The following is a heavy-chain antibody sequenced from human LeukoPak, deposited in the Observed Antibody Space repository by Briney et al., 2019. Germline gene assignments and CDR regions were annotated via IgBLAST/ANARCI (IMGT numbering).Heavy chain of an antibody. CDR2: IGGDGSVT. J-gene: IGHJ4*01. CDR3: ARHSSSSGGASYYLDY. D-gene: IGHD6-6*01. CDR1: GFSLRNYW. Sequence: GSLRLSCAASGFSLRNYWMHWGRQVPGKRLVWVSRIGGDGSVTNYADSVKGRFTISRDNAKNTLFLQINGLRAEDTAVYYCARHSSSSGGASYYLDYWGHRTLVTVSS. V-gene: IGHV3-74*01.